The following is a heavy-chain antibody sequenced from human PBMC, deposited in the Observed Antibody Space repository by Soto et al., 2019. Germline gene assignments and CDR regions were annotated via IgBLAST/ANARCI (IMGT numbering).Heavy chain of an antibody. J-gene: IGHJ5*02. CDR3: ASPSKSVGCGSNCAVWFDP. D-gene: IGHD2-21*02. Sequence: PSETLSLTCAVYGGSGGSFSGYYWSWIRQPPGKGLEWIGEINHSGSTNYNPSLKSRVTISIDTSKKQFSLKLRSVTAADTAVYYCASPSKSVGCGSNCAVWFDPWARGTLVTVSS. V-gene: IGHV4-34*01. CDR2: INHSGST. CDR1: GGSGGSFSGYY.